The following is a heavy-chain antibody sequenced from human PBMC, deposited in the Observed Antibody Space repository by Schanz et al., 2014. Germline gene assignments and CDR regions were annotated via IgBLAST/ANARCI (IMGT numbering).Heavy chain of an antibody. CDR3: AKDISDTSGKDDY. J-gene: IGHJ4*02. D-gene: IGHD3-22*01. V-gene: IGHV3-30*18. Sequence: QERLVESGGGVVQPGRSLRLSCAASGFIFSNYGMHWVRQAPGGGLEWVAGISNGGSDEYYVDSVKGRITISRDNSKNTLSLQMNSLRVEDSAIYYCAKDISDTSGKDDYWGQGTLVTVSS. CDR1: GFIFSNYG. CDR2: ISNGGSDE.